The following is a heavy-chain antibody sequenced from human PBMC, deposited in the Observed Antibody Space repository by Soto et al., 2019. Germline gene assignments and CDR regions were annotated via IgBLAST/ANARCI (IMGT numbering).Heavy chain of an antibody. D-gene: IGHD3-9*01. Sequence: EVQLVESGGGLVQPGGSLRLSCAASGFTFSSYSMNWVRQAPGKGLEWVSYISSSSSTIYYADSVKGRFTISRDNAKNSRYRQMRGLRDEDTAVYYCAREHGLVTVDYWGQGNLVTVSS. CDR3: AREHGLVTVDY. CDR1: GFTFSSYS. J-gene: IGHJ4*02. V-gene: IGHV3-48*02. CDR2: ISSSSSTI.